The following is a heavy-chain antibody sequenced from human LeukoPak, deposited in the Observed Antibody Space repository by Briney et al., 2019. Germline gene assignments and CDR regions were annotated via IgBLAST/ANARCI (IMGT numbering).Heavy chain of an antibody. CDR2: INHSGST. D-gene: IGHD2-2*02. CDR3: ARGNGDIVVVPAAIRHYYYYMDV. CDR1: GGSFSGYY. J-gene: IGHJ6*03. Sequence: SETLSLTCAVYGGSFSGYYWSWIRQPPGKGLEWIGEINHSGSTNYNPSLKSRVTISVDTSKNQFSLKVSSVTAADTAVYYCARGNGDIVVVPAAIRHYYYYMDVWAKGPRSPSP. V-gene: IGHV4-34*01.